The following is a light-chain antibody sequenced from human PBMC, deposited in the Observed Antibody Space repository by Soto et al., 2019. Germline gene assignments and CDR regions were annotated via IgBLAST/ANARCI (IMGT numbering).Light chain of an antibody. Sequence: EVVLTQSPDTLSLPPGERATLSCRASQSISSYLAWYQQKPGQAPRLLIYDASSRATGIPARFSGSGSGTDFTLTISSLQSEDFALYYCQQYTNWPTFGQGTKVDI. CDR2: DAS. CDR1: QSISSY. J-gene: IGKJ1*01. V-gene: IGKV3-11*01. CDR3: QQYTNWPT.